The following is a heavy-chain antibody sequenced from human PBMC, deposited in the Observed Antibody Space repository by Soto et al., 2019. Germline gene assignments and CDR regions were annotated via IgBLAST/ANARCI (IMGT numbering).Heavy chain of an antibody. CDR1: GFTFSSYG. D-gene: IGHD5-18*01. Sequence: QVQLVESGGGVVQPGRSLRLSCAASGFTFSSYGMHWVRQAPGKGLEWVAVIWYDGSNKYYADSVKGRFTISRDNSKNXLYLQMNSLRAEDTAVYYCARASRTAMVGDGWFDPWGQGTLVTVSS. CDR2: IWYDGSNK. V-gene: IGHV3-33*01. CDR3: ARASRTAMVGDGWFDP. J-gene: IGHJ5*02.